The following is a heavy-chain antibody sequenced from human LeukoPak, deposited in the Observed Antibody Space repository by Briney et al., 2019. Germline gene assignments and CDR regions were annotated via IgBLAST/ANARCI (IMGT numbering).Heavy chain of an antibody. CDR1: GFIFSTYW. Sequence: GGSLRLSCAASGFIFSTYWMTWVRQAPGKGQEWVATIKYDGDEKFYVDSVTGRFTISRDNAKNSLYLQMNSLTAEDTAVYYCVRESFSRGDFNWGQGTLVSVSS. V-gene: IGHV3-7*01. CDR2: IKYDGDEK. D-gene: IGHD7-27*01. J-gene: IGHJ4*02. CDR3: VRESFSRGDFN.